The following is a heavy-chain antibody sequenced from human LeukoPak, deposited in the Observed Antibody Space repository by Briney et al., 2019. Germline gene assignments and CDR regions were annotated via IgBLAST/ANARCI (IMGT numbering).Heavy chain of an antibody. CDR3: ARDSRDGYNYHFDL. J-gene: IGHJ2*01. CDR1: GYTFTSYG. D-gene: IGHD5-24*01. CDR2: ISAYNGNT. Sequence: ASVKVSCKAPGYTFTSYGISWVRQAPGQGLEWMGWISAYNGNTNYAQKLQGRVTMTTDTSTSTAYMELRSLRSDDTAVYYCARDSRDGYNYHFDLWGRGTLVTVSS. V-gene: IGHV1-18*01.